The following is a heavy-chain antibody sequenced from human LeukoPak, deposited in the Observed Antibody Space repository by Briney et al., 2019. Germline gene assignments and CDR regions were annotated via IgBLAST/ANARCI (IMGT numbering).Heavy chain of an antibody. J-gene: IGHJ6*02. CDR2: MNPNSGNT. Sequence: ASVKVSCKASGYTFTSYDINWVRQATGQGLEWMGWMNPNSGNTGYAQKLQGRVTMTRNTSISTAYMELSSLRSEDTAVYYCARTYQLLDKDYYYYGMDVWGQGTTVTVSS. D-gene: IGHD2-2*01. CDR1: GYTFTSYD. CDR3: ARTYQLLDKDYYYYGMDV. V-gene: IGHV1-8*01.